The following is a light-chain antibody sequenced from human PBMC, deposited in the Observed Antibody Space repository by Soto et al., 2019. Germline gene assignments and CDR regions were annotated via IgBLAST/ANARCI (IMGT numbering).Light chain of an antibody. J-gene: IGKJ1*01. CDR3: QQYGSSPPT. V-gene: IGKV3-20*01. CDR1: QSISRY. CDR2: GAS. Sequence: ASQSISRYLAWYQQKPGQGPRLLIYGASSRATGTPDRFSGSGSGTDFTLTINRLEPEDFALYYCQQYGSSPPTFGQGNKV.